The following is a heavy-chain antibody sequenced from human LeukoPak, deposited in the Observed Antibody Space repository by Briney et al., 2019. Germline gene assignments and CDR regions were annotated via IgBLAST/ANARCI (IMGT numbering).Heavy chain of an antibody. V-gene: IGHV1-2*06. CDR1: GYIFTDYY. J-gene: IGHJ4*02. CDR2: INPNSGGT. Sequence: ASVKVSCKASGYIFTDYYMHWVRQAPGQELGWMGRINPNSGGTNYAQRFQGRVTMTRDTCITTAYLEVNSLRSDDTAVYYCARGYGYFFDYWGQGTPVTVSS. CDR3: ARGYGYFFDY. D-gene: IGHD5-24*01.